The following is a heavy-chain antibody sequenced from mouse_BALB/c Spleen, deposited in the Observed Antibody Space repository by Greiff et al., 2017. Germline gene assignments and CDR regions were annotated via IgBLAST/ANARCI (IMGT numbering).Heavy chain of an antibody. CDR3: ARSGAYYRYDFDY. D-gene: IGHD2-14*01. J-gene: IGHJ2*01. Sequence: QVQLQQSGAELVRPGTSVKVSCKASGYAFTNYLIEWVKQRPGQGLEWIGVINPGSGGTNYNEKFKGKATLTADKSSSTAYMQLSSLTSDDSAVYFCARSGAYYRYDFDYWGQGTTLTVSS. CDR2: INPGSGGT. V-gene: IGHV1-54*01. CDR1: GYAFTNYL.